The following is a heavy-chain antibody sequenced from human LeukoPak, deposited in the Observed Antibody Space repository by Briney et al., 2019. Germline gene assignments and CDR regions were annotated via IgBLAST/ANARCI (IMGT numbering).Heavy chain of an antibody. D-gene: IGHD2-8*01. Sequence: PSETLSLTCTVSGGSISSSSYYWGWIRQPPGKGLEWIGSIYYSGSTYYNPSLKSRVTISVDTSKNQFSLKLSSVTAADTAVYYCARCEWYEDNWFDPWGQGTLVTVSS. CDR1: GGSISSSSYY. CDR3: ARCEWYEDNWFDP. V-gene: IGHV4-39*01. J-gene: IGHJ5*02. CDR2: IYYSGST.